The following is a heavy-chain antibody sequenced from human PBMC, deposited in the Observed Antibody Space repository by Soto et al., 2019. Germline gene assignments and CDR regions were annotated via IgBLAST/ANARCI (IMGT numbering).Heavy chain of an antibody. J-gene: IGHJ6*02. CDR2: IYSGGST. Sequence: GGSLRLSCEVSGFSVTANYMSWVRQAPGKGLEWVSVIYSGGSTYYIDSVKGRFAISRDNAKNSLYLQMNSLRAEDTAVYYCARTGYQLLHYYYGMDVWGQGTTVTVSS. CDR3: ARTGYQLLHYYYGMDV. D-gene: IGHD2-2*01. V-gene: IGHV3-53*01. CDR1: GFSVTANY.